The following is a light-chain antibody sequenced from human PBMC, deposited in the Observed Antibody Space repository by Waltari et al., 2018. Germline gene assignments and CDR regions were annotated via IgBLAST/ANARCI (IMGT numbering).Light chain of an antibody. V-gene: IGLV2-8*01. J-gene: IGLJ2*01. Sequence: QSALTQPPSASGSPGQSVTISCTGTSGDVGTYDYVSWYQQYPGKPPRVLIYEVTKRPSGVPGRFSGSKSGNTASLTVSGLQAEDEASYYCGSYADSSTFLFGGGTKLTAL. CDR1: SGDVGTYDY. CDR3: GSYADSSTFL. CDR2: EVT.